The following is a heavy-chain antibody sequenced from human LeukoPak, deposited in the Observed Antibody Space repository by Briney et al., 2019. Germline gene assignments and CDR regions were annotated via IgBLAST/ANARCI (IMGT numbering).Heavy chain of an antibody. CDR1: GGSISSYY. CDR2: IYYSGST. CDR3: ARRRTTGTTGYFDY. J-gene: IGHJ4*02. D-gene: IGHD1-1*01. V-gene: IGHV4-59*08. Sequence: PSETLSLTCTVSGGSISSYYWSWIRQPPGKGLEWIGYIYYSGSTNYNPSLRSRITISVDTSKNQFSLNLSSVTAADTAVYYCARRRTTGTTGYFDYWGQGTLVTVSS.